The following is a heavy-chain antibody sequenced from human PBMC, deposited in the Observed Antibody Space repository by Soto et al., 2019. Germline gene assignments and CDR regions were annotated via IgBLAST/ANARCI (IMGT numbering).Heavy chain of an antibody. CDR2: IYWDDGK. V-gene: IGHV2-5*02. CDR3: AHASHPYYYSGMDV. CDR1: GFSLTTSGVG. Sequence: QITLKESGPTLVKPTQTLTLTCTFSGFSLTTSGVGVGWIRQPPGKALEWLALIYWDDGKRYSPSLKSRLTIAKDTSKNQVVLTMTNMDPVDTATYYCAHASHPYYYSGMDVWGQGTTVTVSS. J-gene: IGHJ6*02.